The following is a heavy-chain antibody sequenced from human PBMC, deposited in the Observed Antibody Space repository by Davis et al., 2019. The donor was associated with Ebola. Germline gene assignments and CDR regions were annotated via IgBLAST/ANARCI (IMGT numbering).Heavy chain of an antibody. D-gene: IGHD2-21*01. V-gene: IGHV1-18*01. CDR2: NSAYNGNT. CDR1: GYTFTSYG. J-gene: IGHJ5*02. Sequence: ASVKVSCKASGYTFTSYGISWVRQAPGQGLEWMGWNSAYNGNTNYAQKLQGRVTMTTDTSKSTASMELRSLRSDDTAVYYCARVGGEILWFGWFDPWGQGTLVTVSS. CDR3: ARVGGEILWFGWFDP.